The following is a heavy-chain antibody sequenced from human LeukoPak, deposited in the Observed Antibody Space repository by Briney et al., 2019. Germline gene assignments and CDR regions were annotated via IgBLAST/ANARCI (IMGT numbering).Heavy chain of an antibody. D-gene: IGHD1-14*01. CDR1: GFTFSTYW. Sequence: GGSLRLSCAVSGFTFSTYWMSWVRQAPGKGLEWVGNIKEDGSEKYYVDSMKGRFTISRDNAKNSLYLQVNSLRVEDTAVYYCARDSFETDIDYWGQGTLVTVSS. CDR2: IKEDGSEK. J-gene: IGHJ4*02. CDR3: ARDSFETDIDY. V-gene: IGHV3-7*01.